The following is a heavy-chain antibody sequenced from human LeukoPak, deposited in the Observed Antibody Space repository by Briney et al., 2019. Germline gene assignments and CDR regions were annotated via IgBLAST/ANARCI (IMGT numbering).Heavy chain of an antibody. V-gene: IGHV1-46*01. Sequence: VASVTVSCQASGYSFTTFYIHWVRQAPGQGLQWMGIINPGGGSATYAQKFRGRITMTRDTCTSTVYMELSSLRSEGTAVYFCARSRTGTDPYFDYWGQGTLVTVSS. J-gene: IGHJ4*02. CDR2: INPGGGSA. D-gene: IGHD1-1*01. CDR3: ARSRTGTDPYFDY. CDR1: GYSFTTFY.